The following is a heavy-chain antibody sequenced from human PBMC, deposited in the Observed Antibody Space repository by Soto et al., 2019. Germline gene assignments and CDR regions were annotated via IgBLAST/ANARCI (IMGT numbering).Heavy chain of an antibody. Sequence: GGSLRLSCAASGFTFSSYSMNWVRQAPGKGLEWVSSISSSSSYIYYADSVKGRFTISRDNAKNSPYLQMNSLRAEDTAVYYCASTNSRSYYMDVWGKGTTVTVSS. CDR1: GFTFSSYS. J-gene: IGHJ6*03. CDR3: ASTNSRSYYMDV. CDR2: ISSSSSYI. V-gene: IGHV3-21*01. D-gene: IGHD6-13*01.